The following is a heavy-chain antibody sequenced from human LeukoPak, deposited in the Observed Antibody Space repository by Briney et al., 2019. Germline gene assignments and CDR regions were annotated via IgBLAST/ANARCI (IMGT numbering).Heavy chain of an antibody. D-gene: IGHD2-15*01. J-gene: IGHJ5*02. CDR2: IIPIFGTA. V-gene: IGHV1-69*05. Sequence: EASVKVSCKASGGTFSSYAISWVRQAPGQGLEWMGGIIPIFGTANYAQKFQGRVTITTDESTSTAYMELSSLRSEDTAVYYCAREVANPPENWFDPWGQGTLVTVSS. CDR3: AREVANPPENWFDP. CDR1: GGTFSSYA.